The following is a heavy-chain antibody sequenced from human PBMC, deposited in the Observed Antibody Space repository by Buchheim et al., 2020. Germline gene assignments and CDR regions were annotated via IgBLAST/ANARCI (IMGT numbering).Heavy chain of an antibody. CDR3: ARYSCLWGDSHFSYMDV. CDR1: GGTFSNYG. CDR2: IIPILGTT. V-gene: IGHV1-69*06. Sequence: QVQLVQSGAEVKKPGSSVKVSCTASGGTFSNYGFNWLRQAPGQGPEWLGGIIPILGTTNYAQKFQGRVTISAGKSTNTAYMELSGLRSEDTAVSYFARYSCLWGDSHFSYMDVWGKSTT. J-gene: IGHJ6*03. D-gene: IGHD2-15*01.